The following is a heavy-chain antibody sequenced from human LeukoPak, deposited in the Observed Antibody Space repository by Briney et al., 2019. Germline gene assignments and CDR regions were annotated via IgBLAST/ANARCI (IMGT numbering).Heavy chain of an antibody. Sequence: SVKVSCKASGGTFSSYAISWVRQAPGQGLEWMGRIIPIFGIANYAQKFQGRVTITADKSTSTAYMELSSLRSEDTAVYYCAGDSSGYYDLYFDYWGQGTLVSDPS. V-gene: IGHV1-69*04. CDR1: GGTFSSYA. CDR3: AGDSSGYYDLYFDY. D-gene: IGHD3-22*01. J-gene: IGHJ4*02. CDR2: IIPIFGIA.